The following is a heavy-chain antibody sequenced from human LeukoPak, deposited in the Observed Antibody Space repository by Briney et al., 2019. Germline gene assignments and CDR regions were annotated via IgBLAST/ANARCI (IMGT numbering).Heavy chain of an antibody. J-gene: IGHJ4*02. V-gene: IGHV3-23*01. CDR3: AKAHDSSGYYSPEPAVFDY. D-gene: IGHD3-22*01. Sequence: PGGSLRLSCAASGFTFSSYAMSWVRQAPGKGLEWVSAISGSGGSTYYADSVKGRFTISRDNSKNTLYLQMNSLRAEDTAVYYCAKAHDSSGYYSPEPAVFDYWGQGTLVTVSS. CDR1: GFTFSSYA. CDR2: ISGSGGST.